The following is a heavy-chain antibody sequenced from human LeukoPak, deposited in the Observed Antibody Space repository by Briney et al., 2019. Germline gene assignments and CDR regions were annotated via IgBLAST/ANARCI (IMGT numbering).Heavy chain of an antibody. CDR2: IHSSRGT. CDR1: GGSISNYY. V-gene: IGHV4-59*12. D-gene: IGHD3-10*01. CDR3: ARDDGEGIDY. J-gene: IGHJ4*02. Sequence: SETLSLTCTVSGGSISNYYWSWIRQPPGKGLEWIGYIHSSRGTNYNPSLKSRVTISPDTPRNQFSLKLSSVTAADTAVYYCARDDGEGIDYWGQGTLVTVSS.